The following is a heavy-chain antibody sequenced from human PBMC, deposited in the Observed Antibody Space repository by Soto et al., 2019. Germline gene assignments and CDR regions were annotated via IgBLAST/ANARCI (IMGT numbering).Heavy chain of an antibody. CDR1: GFTFSSYA. V-gene: IGHV3-23*01. D-gene: IGHD5-18*01. CDR2: ISGSGGST. Sequence: GGSLRLSCAASGFTFSSYAMSWVRQAPGKGLEWVSAISGSGGSTYYADSVKGRFTISRDNSKNTLYLQMNSLRAEDTAVYYCAKDGWPMDTAMVSYYYYYGMDVWGQGTTVTVSS. J-gene: IGHJ6*02. CDR3: AKDGWPMDTAMVSYYYYYGMDV.